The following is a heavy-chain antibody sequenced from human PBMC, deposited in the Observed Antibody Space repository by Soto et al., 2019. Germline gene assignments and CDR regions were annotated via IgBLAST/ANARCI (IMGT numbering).Heavy chain of an antibody. CDR2: IYHSVST. CDR1: CGSISSYY. Sequence: SETLSLTCTVSCGSISSYYWSWIRQPPGKGLEWIGYIYHSVSTYYNPSLKSRVTISVDTSKNQFSLKLSSVTAADTAVYYCARGGLPSDWFDPWGQGTLVTVSS. CDR3: ARGGLPSDWFDP. V-gene: IGHV4-59*01. J-gene: IGHJ5*02. D-gene: IGHD4-17*01.